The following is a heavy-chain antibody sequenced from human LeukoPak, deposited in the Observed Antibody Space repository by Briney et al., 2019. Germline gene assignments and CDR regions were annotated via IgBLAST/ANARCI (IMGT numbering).Heavy chain of an antibody. J-gene: IGHJ4*02. Sequence: SETLSLTCTVSGGSISSNNYNWGWIRQPPGKGREWIGNIYYSGSTYYNPSLKSRVTISVDTSKNQFSLKLSSVTAAGTAVYYCAREVAGTPWIDYWGQGTLVTVSS. D-gene: IGHD6-19*01. V-gene: IGHV4-39*02. CDR2: IYYSGST. CDR1: GGSISSNNYN. CDR3: AREVAGTPWIDY.